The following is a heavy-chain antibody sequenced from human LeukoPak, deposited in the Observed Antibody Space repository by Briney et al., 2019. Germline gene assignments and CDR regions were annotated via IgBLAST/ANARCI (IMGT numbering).Heavy chain of an antibody. Sequence: ASVKVSCKASGYTFTGYYMHWVRQAPGQGLEWMGWINPNSGGTNYAQKFQGRVTMTRDMSISTAYMELSRLRSDDTAVYYCARDFSSSWYNWFDPWGQGTLVTVSS. V-gene: IGHV1-2*02. CDR3: ARDFSSSWYNWFDP. CDR2: INPNSGGT. CDR1: GYTFTGYY. D-gene: IGHD6-13*01. J-gene: IGHJ5*02.